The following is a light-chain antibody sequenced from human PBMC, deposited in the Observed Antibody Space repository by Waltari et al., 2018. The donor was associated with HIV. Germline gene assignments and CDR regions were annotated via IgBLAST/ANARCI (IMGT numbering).Light chain of an antibody. CDR2: STF. CDR1: QRVEPEL. CDR3: QQYTSASWT. Sequence: EVVLTPSPGTLSLSPGERATLSCRARQRVEPELLDWYQKKSGQPPRLLAYSTFRRATGIPDRFSGSGSGTGFTLTISKREPEDFAVYYCQQYTSASWTFGQGTKVEIK. V-gene: IGKV3-20*01. J-gene: IGKJ1*01.